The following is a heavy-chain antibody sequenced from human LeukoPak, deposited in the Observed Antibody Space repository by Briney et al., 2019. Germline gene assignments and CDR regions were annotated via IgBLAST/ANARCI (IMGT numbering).Heavy chain of an antibody. CDR2: IYYSGST. J-gene: IGHJ4*02. V-gene: IGHV4-59*01. CDR3: ARGRDSRGYQFMGFDS. Sequence: SETLSLTCAVSGGSIRSYYWNWIRQPPGKGLEWIGYIYYSGSTNYNPSLKSRVTILVDTSKNQFSLKLSSVTAADTAVYYCARGRDSRGYQFMGFDSWGQGTLVTVSS. CDR1: GGSIRSYY. D-gene: IGHD3-22*01.